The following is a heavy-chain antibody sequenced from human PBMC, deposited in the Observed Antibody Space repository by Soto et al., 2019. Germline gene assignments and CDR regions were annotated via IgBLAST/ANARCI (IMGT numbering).Heavy chain of an antibody. J-gene: IGHJ4*02. D-gene: IGHD1-20*01. CDR2: IFPGDSDT. CDR1: GYNFGAYW. Sequence: PGESLKISCQGSGYNFGAYWIGWVRQMPGKGLEWMGIIFPGDSDTRYRPSFEGQVTISVDRSINTAYLQWSSLQASDTAMYFCARGGIIGNPPDYWGQGPQVTVSS. V-gene: IGHV5-51*01. CDR3: ARGGIIGNPPDY.